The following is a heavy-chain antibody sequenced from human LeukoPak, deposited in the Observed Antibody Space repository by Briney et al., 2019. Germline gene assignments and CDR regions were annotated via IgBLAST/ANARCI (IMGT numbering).Heavy chain of an antibody. D-gene: IGHD3-3*01. CDR1: GFTFSGYT. CDR2: MPNDGSIK. V-gene: IGHV3-30-3*01. J-gene: IGHJ3*02. CDR3: ARELTIFGVVIQRYDTFDI. Sequence: GGSLRLSCAASGFTFSGYTIHWVRQAPGKGLEWVAVMPNDGSIKKYANSVKGRFTISRDNSKNTLYLQMDSLRAEDAAVYYCARELTIFGVVIQRYDTFDIWGQGTMVTVSS.